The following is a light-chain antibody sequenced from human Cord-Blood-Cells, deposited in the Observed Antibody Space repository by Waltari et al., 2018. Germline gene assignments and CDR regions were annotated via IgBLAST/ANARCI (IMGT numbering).Light chain of an antibody. Sequence: DIVMTQSPDSLAVSLGAMATIHCKSSQSVLYSSNNKNYLAWYQQKPGQPPKLLIYWASTRESGVPDRFSGSGSGTDFTLTISSLQAEDVAVYYCQQYYSTPTFGQGTKVEIK. J-gene: IGKJ1*01. V-gene: IGKV4-1*01. CDR1: QSVLYSSNNKNY. CDR2: WAS. CDR3: QQYYSTPT.